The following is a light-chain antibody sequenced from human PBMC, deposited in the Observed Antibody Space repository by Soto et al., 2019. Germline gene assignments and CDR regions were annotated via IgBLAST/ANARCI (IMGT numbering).Light chain of an antibody. J-gene: IGKJ1*01. CDR1: QSVSSN. V-gene: IGKV3D-15*01. CDR2: GVY. CDR3: HSYDKWPPGT. Sequence: EIVMTQSPATLSVSQGERATLSCRASQSVSSNLAWYQQKPGQPPRLLMYGVYTRAPGTPARFSGSGSGTEFTLTISSLQPEDFAVYFCHSYDKWPPGTFGQGTKVDIK.